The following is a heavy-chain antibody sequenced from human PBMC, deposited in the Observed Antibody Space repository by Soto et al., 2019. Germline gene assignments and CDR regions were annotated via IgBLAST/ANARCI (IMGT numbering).Heavy chain of an antibody. J-gene: IGHJ5*02. CDR1: GYTFTGYY. CDR2: ISAYNGNT. D-gene: IGHD6-13*01. Sequence: ASVKVSCKASGYTFTGYYMHWVRQAPGQGLEWMGWISAYNGNTNYAQKLQGRVTMTTDTSTSTAYMELRSLRSDDTAVYYCARDPGFQQQPTPPWFDPWGQGTLVTVSS. V-gene: IGHV1-18*04. CDR3: ARDPGFQQQPTPPWFDP.